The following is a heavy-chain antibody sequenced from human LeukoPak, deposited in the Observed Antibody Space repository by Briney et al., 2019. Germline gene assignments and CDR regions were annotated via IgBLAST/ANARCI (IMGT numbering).Heavy chain of an antibody. J-gene: IGHJ4*02. V-gene: IGHV1-18*01. Sequence: ASVKVSCKASGYTFTSYGIIWVRQAPGQGLEWMGWISAYNGNTNYAQKLQGRVTMTTDTSTSTAYMELRSLRSDDTAVYYCARDLPRIAVAGSFDYWGQGTLVTVSS. D-gene: IGHD6-19*01. CDR1: GYTFTSYG. CDR2: ISAYNGNT. CDR3: ARDLPRIAVAGSFDY.